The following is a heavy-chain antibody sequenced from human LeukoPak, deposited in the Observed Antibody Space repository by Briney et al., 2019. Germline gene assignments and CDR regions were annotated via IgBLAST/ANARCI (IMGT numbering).Heavy chain of an antibody. CDR3: ARDMTTVTYAFDI. D-gene: IGHD4-11*01. CDR1: GGSISSGGYY. CDR2: IYYSGST. V-gene: IGHV4-31*03. J-gene: IGHJ3*02. Sequence: TSETLSLTCTVSGGSISSGGYYWSWIRQHPGKGLEWIGYIYYSGSTYYNPSLKSRVTISVDTSKNQFSLKLSSVTAADTAVYYCARDMTTVTYAFDIWGQGTMVTVSS.